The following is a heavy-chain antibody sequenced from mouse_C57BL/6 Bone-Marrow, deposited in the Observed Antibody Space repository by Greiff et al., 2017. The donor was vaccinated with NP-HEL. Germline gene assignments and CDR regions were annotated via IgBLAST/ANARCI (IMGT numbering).Heavy chain of an antibody. J-gene: IGHJ2*01. CDR3: ARWLRRGFDY. CDR1: GYAFSSSW. Sequence: QVQLQQSGPELVKPGASVKISCKASGYAFSSSWMNWVKQRPGKGLEWIGRIYPGDGDTNYNGKFKGKATLTADKSSSTAYMQLSSLTSEDSAVYFCARWLRRGFDYWGQGTTLTVSS. D-gene: IGHD2-2*01. V-gene: IGHV1-82*01. CDR2: IYPGDGDT.